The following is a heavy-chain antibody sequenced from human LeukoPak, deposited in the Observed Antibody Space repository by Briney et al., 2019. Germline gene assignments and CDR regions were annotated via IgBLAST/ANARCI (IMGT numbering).Heavy chain of an antibody. CDR1: GYTLTELS. D-gene: IGHD6-13*01. CDR2: FDPEDGET. V-gene: IGHV1-24*01. J-gene: IGHJ4*02. CDR3: GTDRMWYSSSWYYFDY. Sequence: DSVKVSCKVSGYTLTELSMHWVRQTPGKGLEWMGGFDPEDGETIYAQKFQGRVTMTEDTSTDTAYMELSSLRSEDTAVYYCGTDRMWYSSSWYYFDYWGQGTLVTVSS.